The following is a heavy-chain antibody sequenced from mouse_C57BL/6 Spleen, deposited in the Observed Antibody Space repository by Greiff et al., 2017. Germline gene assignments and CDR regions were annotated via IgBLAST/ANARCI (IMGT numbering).Heavy chain of an antibody. CDR3: TSRSNYKGFAY. J-gene: IGHJ3*01. V-gene: IGHV1-15*01. Sequence: QVQLKESGAELVRPGASVTLSCKASGYTFTDYEMHWVKQTPVHGLEWIGAIDPETGGTAYNQKFKGKAILTADKSSSTAYMELRSLTSEDSAVYYCTSRSNYKGFAYWGQGTLVTVYA. CDR1: GYTFTDYE. CDR2: IDPETGGT. D-gene: IGHD2-12*01.